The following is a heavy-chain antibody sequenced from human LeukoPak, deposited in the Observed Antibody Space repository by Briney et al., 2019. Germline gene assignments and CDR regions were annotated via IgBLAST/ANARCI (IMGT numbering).Heavy chain of an antibody. D-gene: IGHD5-24*01. J-gene: IGHJ4*02. CDR3: ARVRDGYNGDHYFDY. Sequence: KPSETLSLTCTVSGGSISSYYWSWIRQPPGKGLEWIGYIYYSGSTNYNPSLKSRVTISVDTSKNQFSLKLSSVTAADTAVYYCARVRDGYNGDHYFDYWGQGTLVTVSS. CDR1: GGSISSYY. V-gene: IGHV4-59*08. CDR2: IYYSGST.